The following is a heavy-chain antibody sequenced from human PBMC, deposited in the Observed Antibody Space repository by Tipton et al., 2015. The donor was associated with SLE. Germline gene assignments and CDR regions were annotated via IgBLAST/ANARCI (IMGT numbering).Heavy chain of an antibody. V-gene: IGHV4-34*01. D-gene: IGHD2-21*01. CDR1: GGPFSGYY. CDR3: AVNVVVKVQVDY. J-gene: IGHJ4*02. CDR2: IDQGERA. Sequence: GLVKPSETLSLTCVVYGGPFSGYYWSWICQPPGKGLEWIGEIDQGERANENPSLTSRVTISVDTSKNQFSLKLSSVTAADTAVYYCAVNVVVKVQVDYWGPGALGTVSA.